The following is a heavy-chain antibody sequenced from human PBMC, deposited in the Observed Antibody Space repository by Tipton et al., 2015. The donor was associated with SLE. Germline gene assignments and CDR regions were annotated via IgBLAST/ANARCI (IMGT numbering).Heavy chain of an antibody. CDR1: GGSISSSSYY. Sequence: LRLSCTVSGGSISSSSYYWGWIRQPPGKGLEWIGSIYYSGSTYYNPSLKSRVTISVDTSKNRFSLKLSSVTAADTAVYYCARHDSESPFDYWGQGTLVPVSS. D-gene: IGHD1-14*01. V-gene: IGHV4-39*07. J-gene: IGHJ4*02. CDR3: ARHDSESPFDY. CDR2: IYYSGST.